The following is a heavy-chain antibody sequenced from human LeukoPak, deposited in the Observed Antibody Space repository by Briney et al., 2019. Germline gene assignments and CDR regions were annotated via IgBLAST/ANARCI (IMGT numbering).Heavy chain of an antibody. Sequence: SETLSPTCTVAGGSISSYYWSWVRQPPGKGLEWVAYIYYSGSNNYNPSLKSRVTISVDTSKNQFSLKLSSVTAADAAVCYCARVGSYYDAFDIWGQGTMVTVSS. V-gene: IGHV4-59*01. J-gene: IGHJ3*02. CDR2: IYYSGSN. CDR3: ARVGSYYDAFDI. D-gene: IGHD3-22*01. CDR1: GGSISSYY.